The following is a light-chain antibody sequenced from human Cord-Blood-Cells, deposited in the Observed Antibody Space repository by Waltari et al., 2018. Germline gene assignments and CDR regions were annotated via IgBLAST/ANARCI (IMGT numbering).Light chain of an antibody. Sequence: QSALTQPASVSGSPGQSLTLSCPGTSSDAGGYNYVSWYQQPPGKAPKLMIYDVSNRPSGVSNRFSGSKSGNTASLTISGLQAEDEADYYCSSYTSSSTLVVFGGGTKLTVL. CDR2: DVS. CDR3: SSYTSSSTLVV. V-gene: IGLV2-14*01. J-gene: IGLJ2*01. CDR1: SSDAGGYNY.